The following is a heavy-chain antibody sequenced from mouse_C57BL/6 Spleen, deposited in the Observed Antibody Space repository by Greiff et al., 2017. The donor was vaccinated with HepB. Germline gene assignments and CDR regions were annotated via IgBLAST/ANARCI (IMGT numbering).Heavy chain of an antibody. V-gene: IGHV5-6*01. J-gene: IGHJ3*01. Sequence: EVQLVESGGDLVKPGGSLKLSCAASGFTFSSYGMSWVRQTPDTRLEWVATISSGGSYTYYPDSVKGRFTISRDNAKNTLYLQMSSLKSEDTAMYYCARHPRAGFAYWGQGTLVTVSA. CDR1: GFTFSSYG. CDR3: ARHPRAGFAY. CDR2: ISSGGSYT.